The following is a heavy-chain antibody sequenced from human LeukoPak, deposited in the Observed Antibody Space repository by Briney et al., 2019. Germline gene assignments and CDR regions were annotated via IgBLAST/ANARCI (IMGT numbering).Heavy chain of an antibody. CDR1: GYTFTGYY. Sequence: ASVKVSCKASGYTFTGYYMHWVRQAPGQGLEWMGWINPNSGGTNYAQKFQGRVTMTRDTSISTAYMELSRLRSDDTAVYYCARGREQQLVYNWFDPWGQGTLVTVSS. CDR2: INPNSGGT. D-gene: IGHD6-13*01. J-gene: IGHJ5*02. CDR3: ARGREQQLVYNWFDP. V-gene: IGHV1-2*02.